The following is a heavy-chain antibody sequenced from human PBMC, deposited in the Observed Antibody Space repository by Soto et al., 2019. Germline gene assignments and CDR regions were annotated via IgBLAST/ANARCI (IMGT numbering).Heavy chain of an antibody. Sequence: PGGSLRLSCAASGFTFSSYNINWVRQAPGKGLEWVSFISSSSDTIHYADSVEGRFTISRDNAKNSLYLQMNSLRADDTAVYYCARESFSPFDYWGQGTLVTVSS. CDR1: GFTFSSYN. CDR2: ISSSSDTI. CDR3: ARESFSPFDY. V-gene: IGHV3-48*01. J-gene: IGHJ4*02.